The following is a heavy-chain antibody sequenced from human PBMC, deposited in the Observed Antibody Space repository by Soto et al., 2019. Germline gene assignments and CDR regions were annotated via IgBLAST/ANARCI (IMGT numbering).Heavy chain of an antibody. J-gene: IGHJ5*02. CDR1: GGTFTTYA. CDR2: IIPMLGTV. V-gene: IGHV1-69*11. D-gene: IGHD1-26*01. CDR3: ARDRGGSYPQFYL. Sequence: QLQLVQSGAEVKKPGSSVNVSCKASGGTFTTYAVGWVRQAPGEGPDWMGRIIPMLGTVRYAQKFQGRVTITAGESTDTAYMELTSLTSEDTAVYYCARDRGGSYPQFYLCGQGTLVTVSS.